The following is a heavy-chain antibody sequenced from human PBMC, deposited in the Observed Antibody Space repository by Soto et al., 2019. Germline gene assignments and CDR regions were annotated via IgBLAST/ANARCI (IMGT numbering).Heavy chain of an antibody. Sequence: QVQLVQSGAEVKKPGSSVKVSCKASGGTFSSYAISWVRQAPGQGLEWMGGIILIFGTANYAQKFQGRVTITVDESTSTAYMELSSLRSEDTAVYYCARVPDCSGGSCYVDGMDVWGQGTTVTVSS. CDR3: ARVPDCSGGSCYVDGMDV. D-gene: IGHD2-15*01. CDR1: GGTFSSYA. CDR2: IILIFGTA. V-gene: IGHV1-69*01. J-gene: IGHJ6*02.